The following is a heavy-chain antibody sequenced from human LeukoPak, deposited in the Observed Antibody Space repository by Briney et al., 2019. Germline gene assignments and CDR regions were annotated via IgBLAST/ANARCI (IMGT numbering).Heavy chain of an antibody. CDR3: ARDRDYYGSGNWFDP. Sequence: SETLSLTCTVSGGSISSSSYYWGWIRQPPGKGLEWIGSIYYSGSTYYNPSLKSRVTISVDTSKNQFSLKLNSVTAADTAVYYCARDRDYYGSGNWFDPWGQGTLVTVSS. CDR1: GGSISSSSYY. CDR2: IYYSGST. V-gene: IGHV4-39*07. D-gene: IGHD3-10*01. J-gene: IGHJ5*02.